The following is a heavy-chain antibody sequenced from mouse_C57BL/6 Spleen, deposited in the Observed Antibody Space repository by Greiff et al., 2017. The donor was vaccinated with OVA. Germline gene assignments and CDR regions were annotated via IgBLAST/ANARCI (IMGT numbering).Heavy chain of an antibody. CDR1: GFTFSDYY. CDR2: ISTGGGST. J-gene: IGHJ4*01. Sequence: EVMLVESGGGLVQPGGSLKLSCAASGFTFSDYYMYWVRQTPEKRLEWVAYISTGGGSTYYPDTVKGRFTISRDNAKNTLYLQMSRLKSEDTAMYYCARLGTYDYDAMDYWGQGTSVTVSS. V-gene: IGHV5-12*01. D-gene: IGHD5-1*01. CDR3: ARLGTYDYDAMDY.